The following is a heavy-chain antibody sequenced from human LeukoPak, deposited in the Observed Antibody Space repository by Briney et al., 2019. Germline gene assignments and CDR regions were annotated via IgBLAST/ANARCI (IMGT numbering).Heavy chain of an antibody. J-gene: IGHJ1*01. CDR3: ATSDKYSYGTEYFQH. D-gene: IGHD5-18*01. CDR2: ISGSGGST. CDR1: GFTFSSYA. Sequence: GGSLRLSCAASGFTFSSYAMSWVRQAPGKGLEWVSAISGSGGSTYYADFVKGRFTISRDNSKNTLYLQMNSLRAEDTAVYYCATSDKYSYGTEYFQHWGQGTLVTVSS. V-gene: IGHV3-23*01.